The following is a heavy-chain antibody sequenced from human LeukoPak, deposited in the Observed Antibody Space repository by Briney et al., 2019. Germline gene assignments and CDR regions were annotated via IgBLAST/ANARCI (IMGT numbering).Heavy chain of an antibody. CDR2: IYYSGST. V-gene: IGHV4-59*01. CDR1: GGSISSYY. D-gene: IGHD3-22*01. J-gene: IGHJ2*01. CDR3: ARGYYDSSGYYPYWYFDL. Sequence: SETLSLTCTVSGGSISSYYWSWIRQPPGKGLEWIGYIYYSGSTNYNPSLKSRVTISVDTSKNQFSLKLSSVTAADTAVYYCARGYYDSSGYYPYWYFDLWGRGTLVTVSS.